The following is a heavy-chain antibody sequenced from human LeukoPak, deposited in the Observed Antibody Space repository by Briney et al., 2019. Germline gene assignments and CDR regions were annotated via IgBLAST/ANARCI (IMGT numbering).Heavy chain of an antibody. Sequence: GGSLRLSCAASGFTFGSYSMNWVRQAPGKGLEWVSSISSSSSYIYYADSVKGRFTISRDNAKNSLYLQMNSLRAEDTAVYYCARSWELHAFDIWGQGTMVTVSS. CDR3: ARSWELHAFDI. V-gene: IGHV3-21*01. D-gene: IGHD1-26*01. CDR2: ISSSSSYI. CDR1: GFTFGSYS. J-gene: IGHJ3*02.